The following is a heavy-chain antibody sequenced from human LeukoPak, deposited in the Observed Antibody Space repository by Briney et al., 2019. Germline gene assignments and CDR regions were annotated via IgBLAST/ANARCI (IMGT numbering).Heavy chain of an antibody. CDR3: AKGLGPLVRGVVPRTYYMDV. CDR2: ISYDGSSE. V-gene: IGHV3-30*18. Sequence: GGSLRLSCAASGFTFSSYWMSWVRQAPGKGPEWVAIISYDGSSEFYADSVKGRFKISRDNSKNTVNLQMNSLGVEDTAVYYCAKGLGPLVRGVVPRTYYMDVWGRGTTVTVSS. CDR1: GFTFSSYW. D-gene: IGHD3-10*01. J-gene: IGHJ6*03.